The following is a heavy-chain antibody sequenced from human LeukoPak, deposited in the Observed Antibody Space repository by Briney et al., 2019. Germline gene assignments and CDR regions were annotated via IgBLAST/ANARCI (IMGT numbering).Heavy chain of an antibody. CDR1: GFTVSSNY. J-gene: IGHJ4*02. CDR2: IYSGGST. D-gene: IGHD5-18*01. CDR3: ARSNSPPYYFDY. Sequence: GGSLKLSCAASGFTVSSNYMSWVRQAPGKGLEWVSVIYSGGSTYYADSVKGRFTISRDNSKNTLYLQMNSLRAEDTAVYYCARSNSPPYYFDYWGQGTLVTVSS. V-gene: IGHV3-53*01.